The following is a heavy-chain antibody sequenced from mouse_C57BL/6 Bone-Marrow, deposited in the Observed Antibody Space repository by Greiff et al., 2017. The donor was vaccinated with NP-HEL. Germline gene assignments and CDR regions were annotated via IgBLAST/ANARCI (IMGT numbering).Heavy chain of an antibody. D-gene: IGHD1-1*01. CDR2: IDPETGGT. Sequence: QVQLKQSGAELVRPGASVTLSCKASGYTFTDYEMHWVKQTPVHGLEWIGAIDPETGGTAYNQKFKGKAILTADKSSSTAYMELRSLTSEDSAVYYCTREFTVVPYWYFDVWGTGTTVTVSS. CDR1: GYTFTDYE. CDR3: TREFTVVPYWYFDV. V-gene: IGHV1-15*01. J-gene: IGHJ1*03.